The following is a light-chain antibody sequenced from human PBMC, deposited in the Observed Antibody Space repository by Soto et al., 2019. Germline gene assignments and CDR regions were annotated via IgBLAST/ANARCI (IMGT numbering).Light chain of an antibody. CDR3: CSYAGSYTHV. J-gene: IGLJ1*01. CDR2: DVT. CDR1: SSDVGGYNF. V-gene: IGLV2-11*01. Sequence: QSALTQPRSVSGSPEQSVTISCTGTSSDVGGYNFVSWYQQYPGKAPKLIIYDVTKGPSGVPDRFSGSKSGNTASLTISGLQTDDEADYYCCSYAGSYTHVFGTGTKLTVL.